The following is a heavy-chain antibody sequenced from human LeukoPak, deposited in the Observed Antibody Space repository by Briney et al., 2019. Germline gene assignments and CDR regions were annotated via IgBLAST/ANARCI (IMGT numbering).Heavy chain of an antibody. CDR2: ISGSGGST. V-gene: IGHV3-23*01. J-gene: IGHJ4*02. CDR3: AKYPYGFGFDY. D-gene: IGHD3/OR15-3a*01. CDR1: GFTFSSYG. Sequence: RGSLRLSCAASGFTFSSYGMSWVRQAPGKGLEWVSAISGSGGSTYYADSVKGWFTISRDNSKNTLYLQMNSLRAEDTAVYYCAKYPYGFGFDYWGQGTLVTVSS.